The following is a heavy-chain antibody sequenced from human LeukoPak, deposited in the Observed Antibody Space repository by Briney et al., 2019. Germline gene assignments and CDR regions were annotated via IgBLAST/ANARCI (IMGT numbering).Heavy chain of an antibody. CDR2: ISGNGDDT. D-gene: IGHD3-22*01. J-gene: IGHJ3*02. CDR1: GFTFTRYA. CDR3: AKGLLLVITTKNNGDAFAM. V-gene: IGHV3-23*01. Sequence: PGGSLRLSCAASGFTFTRYAMSWVRLAPGKGVEWVSSISGNGDDTYYADSAKGRFTISRDNSKNTLYLQMNSLRAEDAAVYYRAKGLLLVITTKNNGDAFAMWGQGKTVTVSS.